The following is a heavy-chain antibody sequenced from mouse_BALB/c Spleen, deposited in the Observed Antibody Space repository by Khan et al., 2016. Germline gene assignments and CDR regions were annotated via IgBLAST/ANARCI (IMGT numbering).Heavy chain of an antibody. CDR2: INPDSSTI. CDR1: GFDFSRYW. Sequence: EVQLQESGGGLVQPGGSLKLSCAASGFDFSRYWMSWVRQAPGKGLEWIGEINPDSSTINYTPSLKDKFIISRDNAKNTLYLHMSKVRSEDTALYYTARHGYYGYFDYWGQGTTLTVSS. CDR3: ARHGYYGYFDY. V-gene: IGHV4-1*02. J-gene: IGHJ2*01. D-gene: IGHD2-3*01.